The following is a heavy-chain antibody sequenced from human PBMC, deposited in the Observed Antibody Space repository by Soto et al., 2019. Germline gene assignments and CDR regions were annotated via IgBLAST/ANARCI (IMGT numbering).Heavy chain of an antibody. Sequence: ASVKVSCKASGYTFTSYGISWVRQAPGQGLEWMGWTSAYNGNTNYAQKLQGRVTMTTDTSTSTAYMELRSLRSDDTAVYCCAREGTMVRGVIISYYGMDVWGQGTTVIVSS. CDR3: AREGTMVRGVIISYYGMDV. CDR2: TSAYNGNT. CDR1: GYTFTSYG. V-gene: IGHV1-18*04. J-gene: IGHJ6*02. D-gene: IGHD3-10*01.